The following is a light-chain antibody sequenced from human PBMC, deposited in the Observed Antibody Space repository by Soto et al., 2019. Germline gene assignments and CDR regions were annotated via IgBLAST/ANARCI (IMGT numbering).Light chain of an antibody. CDR2: DAS. CDR3: QQYNSYSWT. J-gene: IGKJ1*01. CDR1: QNIIGC. V-gene: IGKV1-5*01. Sequence: DIQMTRSPSTLSASVGDRVTITCRASQNIIGCLAWYQQRPGKAPKLLIYDASNLQTGVPSRFNGSGSGTEFTLTISSVQPDDIATYSCQQYNSYSWTFGQGTKVDIK.